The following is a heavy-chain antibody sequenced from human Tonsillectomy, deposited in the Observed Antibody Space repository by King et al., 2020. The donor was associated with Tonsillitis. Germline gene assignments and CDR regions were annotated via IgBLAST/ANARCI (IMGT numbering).Heavy chain of an antibody. V-gene: IGHV4-31*03. J-gene: IGHJ4*02. CDR1: GGSISSGGYY. CDR2: IYYSGST. Sequence: QLQESGPGLVKPSQTLSLTCTVSGGSISSGGYYWSWIRQHPGKGLEWIGYIYYSGSTYYNPSLKSRVTISVDTSKNQFSLKLSSVPAADTAVYYCARGGAAAGDFDYWGQGTLVTVSS. D-gene: IGHD6-13*01. CDR3: ARGGAAAGDFDY.